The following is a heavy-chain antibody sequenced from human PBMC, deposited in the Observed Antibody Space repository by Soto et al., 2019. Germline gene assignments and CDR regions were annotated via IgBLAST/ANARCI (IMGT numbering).Heavy chain of an antibody. CDR2: ISNDGTNK. J-gene: IGHJ6*02. D-gene: IGHD1-26*01. Sequence: GGSLRLSCAASGFTFRSYGMHWVRQAPGKGLEWLAVISNDGTNKYLADSVKGRLTLSRDNSRNTLYLQMDNLRAEDTAHYFCANGPVVGANYKYYDMDVWGRGTTVTVSS. V-gene: IGHV3-30*18. CDR1: GFTFRSYG. CDR3: ANGPVVGANYKYYDMDV.